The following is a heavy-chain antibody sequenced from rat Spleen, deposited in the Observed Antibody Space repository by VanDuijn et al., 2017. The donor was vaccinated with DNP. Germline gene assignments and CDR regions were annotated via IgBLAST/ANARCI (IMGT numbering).Heavy chain of an antibody. CDR3: ARWRIGPHYFDY. CDR1: GYSITSNY. V-gene: IGHV3-1*01. Sequence: EMQLQESGPGLVKPSQSLSLTCSVTGYSITSNYWGWIRKFPGNKMEWIGHISYSGRTTYNPSLKSRISISRDTSKNQFFLQLNSVSTDDTATYYCARWRIGPHYFDYWGQGVMVTVSS. D-gene: IGHD1-11*01. J-gene: IGHJ2*01. CDR2: ISYSGRT.